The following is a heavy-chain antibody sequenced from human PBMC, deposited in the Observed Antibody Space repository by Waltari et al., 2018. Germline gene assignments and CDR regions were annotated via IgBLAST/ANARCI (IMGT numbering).Heavy chain of an antibody. V-gene: IGHV3-33*01. J-gene: IGHJ4*02. CDR3: TRVFPGIGIIGNFDQ. Sequence: QVQLVESGGGVVQPGRSLRLSCAASGFPFSSYGMHWVRQAPGKGLEWVAVIWYDGSNKYYADSVKGRFVISRDNSKKTLYLQMNSLRGEDTGLYYCTRVFPGIGIIGNFDQWGQGTQVTVSS. CDR1: GFPFSSYG. CDR2: IWYDGSNK.